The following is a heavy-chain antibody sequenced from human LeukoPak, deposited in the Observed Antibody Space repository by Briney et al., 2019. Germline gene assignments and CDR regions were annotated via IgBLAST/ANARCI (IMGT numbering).Heavy chain of an antibody. D-gene: IGHD3-3*01. CDR1: GGSFSGYY. CDR3: ARVLYDFWSGSSYYFDY. CDR2: INHSGST. J-gene: IGHJ4*02. Sequence: SETLSLTCAVYGGSFSGYYWSWIRQPPGKGLEWIGEINHSGSTNYNPSLKSRVTVPVDTSKNQFSLKLSSVTAADTAVYYCARVLYDFWSGSSYYFDYWGQGTLVTVSS. V-gene: IGHV4-34*01.